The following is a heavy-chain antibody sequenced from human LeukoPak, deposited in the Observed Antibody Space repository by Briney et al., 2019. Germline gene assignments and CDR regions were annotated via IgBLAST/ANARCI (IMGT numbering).Heavy chain of an antibody. CDR3: ARVRLADERAWAY. CDR1: GYTFSDFY. D-gene: IGHD3-3*02. V-gene: IGHV1-2*02. Sequence: ASVNVSCKASGYTFSDFYIHWVRQAPGQGLEYVGWITPKSGDTYSPQRFQGRVTMTRDASISTAYMELGSLRSDDTAVYFCARVRLADERAWAYWGQGTLVTVSS. CDR2: ITPKSGDT. J-gene: IGHJ4*02.